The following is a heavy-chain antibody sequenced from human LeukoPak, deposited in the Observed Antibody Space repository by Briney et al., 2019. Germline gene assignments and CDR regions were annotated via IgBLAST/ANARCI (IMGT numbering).Heavy chain of an antibody. CDR2: IFHSGHT. Sequence: PSETLSLTCTVSGGSISGSTHHWGWIRQPPGKGLEWIGSIFHSGHTYYNPSLKSRVAISVDTSKNQFSLKLSSVTAADTAEYYCARRGGSGDYYYFDYWGQGTLVTVSS. CDR1: GGSISGSTHH. CDR3: ARRGGSGDYYYFDY. J-gene: IGHJ4*02. V-gene: IGHV4-39*07. D-gene: IGHD4-17*01.